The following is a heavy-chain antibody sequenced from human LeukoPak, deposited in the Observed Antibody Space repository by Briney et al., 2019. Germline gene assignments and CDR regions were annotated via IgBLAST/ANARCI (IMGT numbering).Heavy chain of an antibody. D-gene: IGHD3-16*01. CDR3: ARGGGLDV. CDR2: INHNGNVN. V-gene: IGHV3-7*03. J-gene: IGHJ6*02. Sequence: GGSLRLSGAASGFTFSSYAMSWARQAPGKGLEWVASINHNGNVNYYVDSVKGRFTISRDNAKNSLYLQMSNLRAEDTAVYFCARGGGLDVWGQGATVTVSS. CDR1: GFTFSSYA.